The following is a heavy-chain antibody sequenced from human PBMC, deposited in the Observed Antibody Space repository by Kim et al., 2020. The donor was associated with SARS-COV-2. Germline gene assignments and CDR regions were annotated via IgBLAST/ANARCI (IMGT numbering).Heavy chain of an antibody. D-gene: IGHD1-26*01. J-gene: IGHJ4*02. CDR2: IKQDESEK. Sequence: GGSLRLSCAASGFTFNSLWMTWVRQAPGKGLEWVANIKQDESEKYYVDSVKGRFIISRDNAKNSLFLQMNSLRAEDTAVYYCARDQEGARDYWGQGTLVTVSS. CDR3: ARDQEGARDY. V-gene: IGHV3-7*03. CDR1: GFTFNSLW.